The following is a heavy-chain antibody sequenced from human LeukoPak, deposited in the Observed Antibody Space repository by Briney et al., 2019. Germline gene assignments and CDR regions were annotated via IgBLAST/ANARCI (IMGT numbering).Heavy chain of an antibody. CDR1: GGSISSYY. CDR2: IYYSGST. D-gene: IGHD1-26*01. J-gene: IGHJ4*02. CDR3: ARDKVGGTGSFDY. Sequence: SETLSLTCTVSGGSISSYYWSWIRQPPGKGLEWVGYIYYSGSTNYNPSLKSRVTISVDTSKNQFSLKLSSVTAADTAVYYCARDKVGGTGSFDYWGRGTLVTVSS. V-gene: IGHV4-59*12.